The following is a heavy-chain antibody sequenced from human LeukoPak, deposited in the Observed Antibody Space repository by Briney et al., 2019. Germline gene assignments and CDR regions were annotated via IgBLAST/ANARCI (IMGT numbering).Heavy chain of an antibody. CDR3: AREGSDYYGSGSS. CDR2: IYYSGST. V-gene: IGHV4-38-2*02. CDR1: GYSIGSGYY. D-gene: IGHD3-10*01. Sequence: SETLSLTCTVSGYSIGSGYYWGWIRQPPGKGLEWIGYIYYSGSTNYNPSLKSRVTISVDTSKNQFSLKLSSVTAADTAVYYCAREGSDYYGSGSSWGQGTLVTVSS. J-gene: IGHJ5*02.